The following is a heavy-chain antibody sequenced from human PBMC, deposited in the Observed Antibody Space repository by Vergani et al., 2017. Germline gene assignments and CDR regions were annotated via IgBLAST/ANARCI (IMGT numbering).Heavy chain of an antibody. V-gene: IGHV1-69*08. CDR3: ARDRDYGDYGGVDI. D-gene: IGHD4-17*01. J-gene: IGHJ3*02. CDR2: IIPILGIA. Sequence: QVQLVQSGAEVKKPGSSVKVSCKASGGTFSSYTISWVRQAPGQGLEWMGRIIPILGIANYAQKFQGRVTITADKSTSTAYMELSSLRYEDTAVYYCARDRDYGDYGGVDIWGQGTMVTVSS. CDR1: GGTFSSYT.